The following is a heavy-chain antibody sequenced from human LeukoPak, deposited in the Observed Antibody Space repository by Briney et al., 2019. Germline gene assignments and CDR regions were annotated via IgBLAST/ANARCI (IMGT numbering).Heavy chain of an antibody. Sequence: GGSLRLSCAASGFTFNNYAMSWVRQAPGKGLEWVSAILGSGRSAYYADSVKGRFTISRDNSKNSLFLQMHSLRAEDTALYYCSKWGDYDVLTGYYDSDFWGQGTLVTVSA. J-gene: IGHJ4*02. CDR3: SKWGDYDVLTGYYDSDF. V-gene: IGHV3-23*01. CDR1: GFTFNNYA. D-gene: IGHD3-9*01. CDR2: ILGSGRSA.